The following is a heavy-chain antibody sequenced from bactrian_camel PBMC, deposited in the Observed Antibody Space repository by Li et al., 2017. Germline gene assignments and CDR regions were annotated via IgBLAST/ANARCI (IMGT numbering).Heavy chain of an antibody. CDR2: FDSDGKT. CDR3: ATTMIGLYYNDYVTPFAP. Sequence: HVQLVESGGGSVQAGESLRLSCAASGDIDNKYSMGWFRQAPGKERERVAAFDSDGKTLYADSVKGRFTISKDNPKNTLYLQMNSLKSEDTALYYCATTMIGLYYNDYVTPFAPWGQGTQVTVS. D-gene: IGHD4*01. J-gene: IGHJ6*01. CDR1: GDIDNKYS. V-gene: IGHV3S53*01.